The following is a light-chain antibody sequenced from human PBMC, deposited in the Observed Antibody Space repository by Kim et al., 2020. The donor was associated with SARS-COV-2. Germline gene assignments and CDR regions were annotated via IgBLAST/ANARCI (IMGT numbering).Light chain of an antibody. CDR2: SSN. V-gene: IGLV1-44*01. CDR3: ASWDNGLNARV. CDR1: SSNIASNT. Sequence: QSVLTQPSSASGTPGQRVTISCSGSSSNIASNTVNWYQQLPGRAPKLLIHSSNQRPSGVPDRFSGSKSGTSGSLAISGLQSEDEADYYCASWDNGLNARVFGGGTQLTVL. J-gene: IGLJ3*02.